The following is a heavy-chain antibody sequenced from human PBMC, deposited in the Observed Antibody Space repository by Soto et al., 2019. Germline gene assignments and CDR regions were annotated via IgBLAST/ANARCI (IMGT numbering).Heavy chain of an antibody. J-gene: IGHJ4*02. D-gene: IGHD3-16*01. CDR3: VHLLTGGRFDS. CDR2: IYWDDDK. Sequence: QITLKESGPSLVKPTETLTLTCTFSGFSLSSSGVGMAWIRQPPGKPLEWLALIYWDDDKYTSPSLKSRLTITKDTSKNQVVLLMTNMDPVDTATYFCVHLLTGGRFDSWGQGTLVTVSS. CDR1: GFSLSSSGVG. V-gene: IGHV2-5*02.